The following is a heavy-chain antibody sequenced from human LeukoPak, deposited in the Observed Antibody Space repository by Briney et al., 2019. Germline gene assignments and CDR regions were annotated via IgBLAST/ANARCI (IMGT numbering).Heavy chain of an antibody. J-gene: IGHJ4*02. Sequence: SETLSLTCTVSGGSLGSYYWSWIRQPPGKGLEWIGYIYYSGSTNYNPSLKSRVTISVDTSKNQFSLKLNSVTAADTAVYYCARGGGYRGGGIDYWGQGTLVTVSS. V-gene: IGHV4-59*01. D-gene: IGHD6-25*01. CDR3: ARGGGYRGGGIDY. CDR2: IYYSGST. CDR1: GGSLGSYY.